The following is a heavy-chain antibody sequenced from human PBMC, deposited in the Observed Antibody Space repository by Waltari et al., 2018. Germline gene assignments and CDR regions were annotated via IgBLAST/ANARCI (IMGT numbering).Heavy chain of an antibody. V-gene: IGHV3-53*01. CDR1: GFTVSSNY. J-gene: IGHJ4*02. Sequence: VQLVESGGGLIQPGGSLRLSCAASGFTVSSNYICWVRQAPGKGLEWVSGIYSGGSKYYADTVKGRCNISRDNSKNTLYLQMNSLRAEDTAVYYCARDMVGYSNYGGFDYWGQGTLVTVSS. D-gene: IGHD4-4*01. CDR2: IYSGGSK. CDR3: ARDMVGYSNYGGFDY.